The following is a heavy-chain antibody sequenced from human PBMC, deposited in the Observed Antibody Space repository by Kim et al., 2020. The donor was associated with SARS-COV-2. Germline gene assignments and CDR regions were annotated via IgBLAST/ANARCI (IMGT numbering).Heavy chain of an antibody. V-gene: IGHV4-39*01. CDR3: ARQERGYGAFDI. D-gene: IGHD5-12*01. CDR1: GGSISSSSYY. CDR2: IYYSGST. Sequence: SETLSLTCTVSGGSISSSSYYWGWIRQPPGKGLEWIGSIYYSGSTYYNPSLKSRVTISVDTSKNQFSLKLSSVTAADTAVYYCARQERGYGAFDIWGQGTMVTVSS. J-gene: IGHJ3*02.